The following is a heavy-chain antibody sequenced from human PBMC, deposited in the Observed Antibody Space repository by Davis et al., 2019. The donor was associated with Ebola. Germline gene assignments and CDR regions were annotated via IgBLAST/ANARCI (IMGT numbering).Heavy chain of an antibody. CDR1: GNSFSSHW. CDR3: ARGTDAYNPGGYFDS. V-gene: IGHV5-51*01. D-gene: IGHD5-24*01. CDR2: IFPGDSDT. Sequence: GESLKISCKDSGNSFSSHWIGWVRQMPGKGLECMGIIFPGDSDTRYSPSFQGQVTISADKSISTAYLQWSSLKASDTALYYCARGTDAYNPGGYFDSWGQGTLVTVSS. J-gene: IGHJ4*02.